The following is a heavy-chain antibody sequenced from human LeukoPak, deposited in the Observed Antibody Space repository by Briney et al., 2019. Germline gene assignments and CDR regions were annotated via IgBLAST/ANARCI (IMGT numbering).Heavy chain of an antibody. Sequence: GGSLRLSCAASGFTFSSYAMHWVRQAPGKGLEWVAVISYDGSNKYYADSVKGRFTIPRDNSKNTLYLQMNSLRAEDTAVYYCARDTAAAFDYWGQGTLVTVSS. CDR3: ARDTAAAFDY. V-gene: IGHV3-30-3*01. J-gene: IGHJ4*02. CDR2: ISYDGSNK. CDR1: GFTFSSYA. D-gene: IGHD6-13*01.